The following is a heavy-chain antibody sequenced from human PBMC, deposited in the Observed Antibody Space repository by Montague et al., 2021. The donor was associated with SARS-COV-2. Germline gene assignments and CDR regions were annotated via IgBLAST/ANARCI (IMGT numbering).Heavy chain of an antibody. CDR2: INHSGST. Sequence: SETLSLTCAVYGGSFSGHYWNWIRQPPGKGLEWIGEINHSGSTNNNPSLKSRVTTSVDTSKNQFSLKLSPVTAADTAVYYCARGARQGYGFRLGSFDYWGQGTLVTVSS. CDR3: ARGARQGYGFRLGSFDY. D-gene: IGHD3-10*01. V-gene: IGHV4-34*01. CDR1: GGSFSGHY. J-gene: IGHJ4*02.